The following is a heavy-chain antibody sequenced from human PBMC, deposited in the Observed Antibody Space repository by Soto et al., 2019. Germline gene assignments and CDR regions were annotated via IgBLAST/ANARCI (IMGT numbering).Heavy chain of an antibody. D-gene: IGHD3-10*01. CDR2: ISWNSGSI. Sequence: EVQLVESGGGLVQPGRSLRLSCAASGFTFDDYAMHWVRQAPGKGLEWVSGISWNSGSIGYADSVKGRFTISRDNAKNSLYLQMNSLRAEDTALYYCAKDSMVRGVRDQARYGMDVWGQGTTVTVSS. V-gene: IGHV3-9*01. CDR3: AKDSMVRGVRDQARYGMDV. J-gene: IGHJ6*02. CDR1: GFTFDDYA.